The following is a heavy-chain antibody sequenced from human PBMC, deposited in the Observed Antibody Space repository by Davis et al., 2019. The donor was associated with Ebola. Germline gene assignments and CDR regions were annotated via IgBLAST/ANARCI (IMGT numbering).Heavy chain of an antibody. CDR1: GFTFSSYG. Sequence: GESLKISCAASGFTFSSYGMHWVRQAPGKGLEWVAVIWYDGSNKYYADSVKGRFTISRDNSKNTLYLQMNSLRAEDTAVYYCARRYYYYYGMDVWGQGTTVTVSS. CDR2: IWYDGSNK. V-gene: IGHV3-33*01. CDR3: ARRYYYYYGMDV. J-gene: IGHJ6*02.